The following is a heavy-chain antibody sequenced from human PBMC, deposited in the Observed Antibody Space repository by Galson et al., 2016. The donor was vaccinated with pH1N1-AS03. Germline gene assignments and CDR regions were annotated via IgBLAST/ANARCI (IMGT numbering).Heavy chain of an antibody. CDR3: ARDPYSGSYYERDY. D-gene: IGHD1-26*01. Sequence: SLRLSCAASGFTVSVNYMNWVRQAPGKGLEWVSVIYSDGSTYYADSVKGRFTISRDKSKNTLYLQMSSLRTEDTAVYYCARDPYSGSYYERDYWGQGTLVAVSS. CDR2: IYSDGST. J-gene: IGHJ4*02. CDR1: GFTVSVNY. V-gene: IGHV3-66*02.